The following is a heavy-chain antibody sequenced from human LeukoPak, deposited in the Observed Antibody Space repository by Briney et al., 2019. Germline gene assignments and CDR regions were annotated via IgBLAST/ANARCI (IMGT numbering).Heavy chain of an antibody. CDR3: ARSHDYGDPFDY. J-gene: IGHJ4*02. CDR1: GGSISSYY. Sequence: SETLSLTCTVSGGSISSYYWSWIRQPPGKGLEWIGYIYYSGSTDYNPSLKSRVTISVDTSKNQFSLKLSSVTAADTAVYYCARSHDYGDPFDYWGQGTLVTVSS. V-gene: IGHV4-59*01. D-gene: IGHD4-17*01. CDR2: IYYSGST.